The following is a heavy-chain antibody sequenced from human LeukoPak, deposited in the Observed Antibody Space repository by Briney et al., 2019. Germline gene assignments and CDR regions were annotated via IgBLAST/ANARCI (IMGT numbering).Heavy chain of an antibody. Sequence: ASVKVSCKASGYTFTKFVVHWMRQAPGQRPEWLGWINAGNGDTKYSQNFQDRVTITRDTSANTAYMELSSLTSEDTALYYCARDDCGDTCYPGGYWGQGTLVPVSS. D-gene: IGHD2-21*01. CDR3: ARDDCGDTCYPGGY. V-gene: IGHV1-3*01. CDR1: GYTFTKFV. CDR2: INAGNGDT. J-gene: IGHJ4*02.